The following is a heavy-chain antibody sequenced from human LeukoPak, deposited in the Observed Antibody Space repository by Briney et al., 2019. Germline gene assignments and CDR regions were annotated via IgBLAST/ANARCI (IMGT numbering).Heavy chain of an antibody. CDR3: ARADSSSWFSSRYYFDY. CDR2: INPNSGGT. V-gene: IGHV1-2*02. J-gene: IGHJ4*02. CDR1: GYTFTGYY. Sequence: ASVKVSCKASGYTFTGYYMHWVRQAPGQGLEWMGWINPNSGGTNYAQKFQGRVTMTRDTSISTAYMELSRLRSDDTAVYYCARADSSSWFSSRYYFDYWGQGTLVTVSS. D-gene: IGHD6-13*01.